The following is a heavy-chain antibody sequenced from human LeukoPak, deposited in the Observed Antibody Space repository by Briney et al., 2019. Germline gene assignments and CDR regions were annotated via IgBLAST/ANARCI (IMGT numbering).Heavy chain of an antibody. D-gene: IGHD6-19*01. Sequence: PSETLSLTCAVYGGSFSGYYWSWIRQPPGKGLEWIGEINHSGSTNYNPSLKSRVTISVDTSKNQFSLKLSSVTAADTAVYYCARPRSSGWYVPFDYWGQGTLVTVSS. CDR1: GGSFSGYY. CDR3: ARPRSSGWYVPFDY. CDR2: INHSGST. J-gene: IGHJ4*02. V-gene: IGHV4-34*01.